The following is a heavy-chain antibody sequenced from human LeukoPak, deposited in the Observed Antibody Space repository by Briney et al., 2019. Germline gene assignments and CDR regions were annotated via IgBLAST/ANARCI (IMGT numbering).Heavy chain of an antibody. CDR2: INPNSGVT. J-gene: IGHJ4*02. D-gene: IGHD2-2*01. Sequence: ASVTVSCKASGYTFTGYYMHWVRQAPGQGLERMGWINPNSGVTNYAQKSQGRVTMTRDTSISTAYMELSSLRSDDTAVYYCARPYCTTTNCYDYWGQGTLVTVSS. V-gene: IGHV1-2*02. CDR1: GYTFTGYY. CDR3: ARPYCTTTNCYDY.